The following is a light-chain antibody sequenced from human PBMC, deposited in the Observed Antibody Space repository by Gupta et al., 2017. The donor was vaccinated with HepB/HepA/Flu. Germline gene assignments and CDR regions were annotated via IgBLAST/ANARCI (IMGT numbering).Light chain of an antibody. CDR3: QSYDSSLSGSWV. CDR2: GNS. V-gene: IGLV1-40*01. Sequence: QSVLTQPPSVSRAPGQRVTISCPGSSSNIGAGYDVHWYQQLPGTAPKLLIYGNSNRPSGVPDRFSGSKSGTSASLAITGLQAEDEADYYCQSYDSSLSGSWVFGGGTKLTVL. J-gene: IGLJ3*02. CDR1: SSNIGAGYD.